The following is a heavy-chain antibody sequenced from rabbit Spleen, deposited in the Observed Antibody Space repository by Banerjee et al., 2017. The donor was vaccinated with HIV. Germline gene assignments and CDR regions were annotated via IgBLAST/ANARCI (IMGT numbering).Heavy chain of an antibody. J-gene: IGHJ4*01. Sequence: QEQLVESGGDLVKPGASLTLTCTASGFSFSSSYYMCWVRQAPGKGLEWIACIVLHDGKTYYASWAKGRFTISKTSSTTVTLQMTTLTAADTATYFCARDGTSGGTYYLGLWGPGTLVTVS. CDR3: ARDGTSGGTYYLGL. V-gene: IGHV1S45*01. D-gene: IGHD1-1*01. CDR1: GFSFSSSYY. CDR2: IVLHDGKT.